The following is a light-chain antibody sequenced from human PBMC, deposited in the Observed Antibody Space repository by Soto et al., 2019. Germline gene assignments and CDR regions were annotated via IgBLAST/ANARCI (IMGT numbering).Light chain of an antibody. CDR2: EVT. CDR3: CSYAGNSEV. CDR1: ICDVGSYHL. Sequence: QSVLTQRASLSGPPRQSITIPCTATICDVGSYHLVSWYQQHPGKAPKLLIYEVTERPSGVSNRFSGSKSGNTAFLTISGLQPDDEADYYCCSYAGNSEVFGTGTKVTVL. V-gene: IGLV2-23*02. J-gene: IGLJ1*01.